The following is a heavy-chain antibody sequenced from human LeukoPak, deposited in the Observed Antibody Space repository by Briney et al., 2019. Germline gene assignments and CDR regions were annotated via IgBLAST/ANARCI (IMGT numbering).Heavy chain of an antibody. Sequence: PSETLSLTCAVYGGSFSGYYWSWIRQPPGKGLEWIGEINHSGSTNYNPSLKSRVTISVDTSKNQISLKLSSVTAADTAVYYCARGGANYDFWSGYYRGIWFDPWGQGTLVTVSS. CDR3: ARGGANYDFWSGYYRGIWFDP. D-gene: IGHD3-3*01. CDR2: INHSGST. J-gene: IGHJ5*02. CDR1: GGSFSGYY. V-gene: IGHV4-34*01.